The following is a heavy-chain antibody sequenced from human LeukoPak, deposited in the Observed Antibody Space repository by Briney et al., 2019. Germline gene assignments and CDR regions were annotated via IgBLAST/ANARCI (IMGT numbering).Heavy chain of an antibody. J-gene: IGHJ5*02. D-gene: IGHD6-19*01. V-gene: IGHV1-18*01. CDR2: ISAYNGNT. CDR1: GYTFTSYG. CDR3: ASHNSGVAINWFDP. Sequence: ASVKVSCKASGYTFTSYGISWVRQAPGQGLEWMGWISAYNGNTNYAQKLQGRVTMTTDTSTSTAYMELRSLRSDDTAVYYCASHNSGVAINWFDPWGQGTLVTVSS.